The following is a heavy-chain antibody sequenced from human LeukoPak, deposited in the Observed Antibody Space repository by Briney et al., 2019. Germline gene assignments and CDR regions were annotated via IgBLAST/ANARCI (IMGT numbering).Heavy chain of an antibody. V-gene: IGHV3-7*01. CDR2: IKQDGSEK. CDR3: AKPFGVGYCSGGSCYYIDY. CDR1: GFTFSSYW. Sequence: GGALRLSCAASGFTFSSYWMSWVRQAPGKGLEWVANIKQDGSEKYYVDSVKGRFTISRDNAKNSLYLQMNSLRAEDTAVYYCAKPFGVGYCSGGSCYYIDYWGQGTLVTVSS. J-gene: IGHJ4*02. D-gene: IGHD2-15*01.